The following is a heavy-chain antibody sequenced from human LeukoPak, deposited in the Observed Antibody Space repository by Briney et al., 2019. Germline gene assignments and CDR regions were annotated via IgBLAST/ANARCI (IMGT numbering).Heavy chain of an antibody. D-gene: IGHD3-22*01. CDR1: GYRFNAYW. Sequence: GESLKISRLGSGYRFNAYWISWVRQMPGKGLEWMGIIYPDDSDTRYSPSFQGQVTISADKSVRTAYLQWSSLKASDTAMYYCARPNITSYYDSRGYDAFDLWGQGTMVTVSS. J-gene: IGHJ3*01. CDR2: IYPDDSDT. V-gene: IGHV5-51*01. CDR3: ARPNITSYYDSRGYDAFDL.